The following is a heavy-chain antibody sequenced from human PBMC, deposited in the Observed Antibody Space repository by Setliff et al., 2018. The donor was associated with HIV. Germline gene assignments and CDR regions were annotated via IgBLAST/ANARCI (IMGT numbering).Heavy chain of an antibody. Sequence: PSETLSLTCTVSGGSITNTNYYWGWIRQPPGKGLEWIGAIYYTENTYYNPSLKSRVTMSVDTSKNQFSLKLRSVTAADTAVYFCATLRWLRSKHSDYWGQGILVTVSS. CDR1: GGSITNTNYY. CDR3: ATLRWLRSKHSDY. J-gene: IGHJ4*01. CDR2: IYYTENT. V-gene: IGHV4-39*01. D-gene: IGHD5-12*01.